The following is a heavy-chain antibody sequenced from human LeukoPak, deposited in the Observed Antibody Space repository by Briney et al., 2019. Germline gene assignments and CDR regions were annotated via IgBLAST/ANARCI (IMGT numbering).Heavy chain of an antibody. V-gene: IGHV3-21*01. Sequence: GGSLRLSCAASGFTFSSYSMNWVRQAPGKGLEWVSSISSSSSYIYYADSVKGRFTISRDNAKSSLYLQMNSLRAEDTAVYYCARVVGATTQLTDAFDIWGQGTMVTVSS. CDR2: ISSSSSYI. CDR3: ARVVGATTQLTDAFDI. CDR1: GFTFSSYS. J-gene: IGHJ3*02. D-gene: IGHD1-26*01.